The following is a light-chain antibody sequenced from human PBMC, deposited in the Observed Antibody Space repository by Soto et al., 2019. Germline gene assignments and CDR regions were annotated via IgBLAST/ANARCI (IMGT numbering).Light chain of an antibody. CDR2: DAS. Sequence: EIVLTQSPATLSLSPWERATLSCRASQSVSSSLAWYQQKPGQAPRLLIYDASNRATGIPARFSGSGSGTDFTLTISSLEPEDFAVYYCQQRSNWAFGQGTRLEIK. J-gene: IGKJ5*01. CDR1: QSVSSS. V-gene: IGKV3-11*01. CDR3: QQRSNWA.